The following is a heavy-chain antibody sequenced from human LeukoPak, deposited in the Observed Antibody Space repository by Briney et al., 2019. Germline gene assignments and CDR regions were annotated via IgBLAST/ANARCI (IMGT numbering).Heavy chain of an antibody. D-gene: IGHD6-13*01. CDR2: INQDGSQK. CDR1: GFTFNKYW. J-gene: IGHJ6*03. V-gene: IGHV3-7*01. CDR3: ARAYAGKTLYYYYYMDV. Sequence: GGSLRLSCADSGFTFNKYWMSWVRQAPGKGLEWMANINQDGSQKYYLDSVKGRFTISRDNAKNSLYLQMNSLRAEDTAVYYCARAYAGKTLYYYYYMDVWGKGTTVTVSS.